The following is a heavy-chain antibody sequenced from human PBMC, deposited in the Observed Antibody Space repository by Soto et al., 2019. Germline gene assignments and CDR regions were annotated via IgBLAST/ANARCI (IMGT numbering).Heavy chain of an antibody. Sequence: QVQLVQSGAEVKKPGASVKVSCKASGYTFTSYGISWVRQAPGQGLEWMGWISAYNGNTNYAQKLQRRVTMTTDTSTSTAYMELRSLRSDDTAVYYCARGVSDYGDYDVDYYYGMDVWGQGTTVTVSS. CDR1: GYTFTSYG. D-gene: IGHD4-17*01. J-gene: IGHJ6*02. CDR2: ISAYNGNT. CDR3: ARGVSDYGDYDVDYYYGMDV. V-gene: IGHV1-18*01.